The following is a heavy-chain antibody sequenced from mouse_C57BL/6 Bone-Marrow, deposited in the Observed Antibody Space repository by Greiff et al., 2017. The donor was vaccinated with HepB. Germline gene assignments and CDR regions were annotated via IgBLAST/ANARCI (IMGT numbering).Heavy chain of an antibody. J-gene: IGHJ4*01. CDR2: IRNKANGYTT. CDR1: GFTFTDYY. Sequence: EVKLMESGGGLVQPGGSLSLSCAASGFTFTDYYMSWVRQPPGKALEWLGFIRNKANGYTTEYSASVKGRFTISSDNSQSILYLQMNALGAEDSATYYCERYHRGLRYGVYYAMDYWGQGTSVTVSS. D-gene: IGHD1-1*01. CDR3: ERYHRGLRYGVYYAMDY. V-gene: IGHV7-3*01.